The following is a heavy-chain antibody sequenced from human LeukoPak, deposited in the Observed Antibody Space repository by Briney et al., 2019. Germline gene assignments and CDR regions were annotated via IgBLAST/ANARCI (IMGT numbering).Heavy chain of an antibody. CDR2: IYSRGNT. J-gene: IGHJ4*02. V-gene: IGHV4-59*11. D-gene: IGHD6-13*01. CDR1: GGSLSSQY. Sequence: SETLSLTCTVSGGSLSSQYWSWIRQPPGKGLEWIGYIYSRGNTKYNPSLKSRVTISIDTSKNQFSLKLNSVTAADTAVYYCARDGGSTWDFDYWGQGTLVTVSS. CDR3: ARDGGSTWDFDY.